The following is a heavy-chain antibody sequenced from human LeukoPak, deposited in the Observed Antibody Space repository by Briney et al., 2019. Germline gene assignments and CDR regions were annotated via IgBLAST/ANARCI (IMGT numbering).Heavy chain of an antibody. CDR2: IYTNDYT. V-gene: IGHV3-53*01. CDR1: GFTVSSYY. D-gene: IGHD3/OR15-3a*01. J-gene: IGHJ4*02. Sequence: GGSLRLPCAASGFTVSSYYMTWVRQAPGKGLEWVSIIYTNDYTFYAASLRGRFTISRDISKNTLHLQMHSLRAEDTAVYFCARGLHSGPDYWGQGTLVTVSS. CDR3: ARGLHSGPDY.